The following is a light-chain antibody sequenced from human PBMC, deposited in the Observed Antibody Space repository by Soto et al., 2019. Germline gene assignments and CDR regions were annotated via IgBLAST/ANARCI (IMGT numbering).Light chain of an antibody. CDR3: QQYDTYYT. V-gene: IGKV1-5*01. CDR2: DVS. Sequence: DIQMTQSPATRSASAGDRGPSTCRASQSISKWLAWYQQKPGKAPTLLIYDVSRLESGVPSRFSGSGSGTEFTLTINSLQPDDFATYYCQQYDTYYTFGQGTKVDIK. CDR1: QSISKW. J-gene: IGKJ2*01.